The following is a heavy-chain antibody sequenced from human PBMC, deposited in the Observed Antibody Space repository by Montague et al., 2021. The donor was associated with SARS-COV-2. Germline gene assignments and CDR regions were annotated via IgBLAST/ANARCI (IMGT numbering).Heavy chain of an antibody. CDR3: VRIQYDILTGYPDPHLDY. Sequence: PALVKPTQTLTLTCTFSGFSLTTTGMCVSWIRQPPGKALEWLAIIDWDDDKYYSTSLKTRLTISKDTPKNQVVLTMTNMDPVDTATYYCVRIQYDILTGYPDPHLDYWGQGTLVTVSS. D-gene: IGHD3-9*01. CDR1: GFSLTTTGMC. V-gene: IGHV2-70*13. CDR2: IDWDDDK. J-gene: IGHJ4*02.